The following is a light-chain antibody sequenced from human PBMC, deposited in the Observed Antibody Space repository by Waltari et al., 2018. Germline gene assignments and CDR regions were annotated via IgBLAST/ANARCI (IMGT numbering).Light chain of an antibody. J-gene: IGKJ1*01. Sequence: EIMLTQSPGTLSLSPGERATLSCKASQSISNYLAWYQQKPGQAPRLLIYHASSRATDIPDRFSGSGSETDFSLTISRLEPEDFAVYYCQHYVRLPATFGQGTNVEIK. CDR2: HAS. CDR3: QHYVRLPAT. CDR1: QSISNY. V-gene: IGKV3-20*01.